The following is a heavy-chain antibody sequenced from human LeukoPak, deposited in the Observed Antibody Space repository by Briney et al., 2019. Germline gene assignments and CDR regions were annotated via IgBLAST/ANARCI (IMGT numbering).Heavy chain of an antibody. D-gene: IGHD6-13*01. J-gene: IGHJ4*02. CDR1: GGFISRSSYY. CDR3: ARDSRGIAAAGG. Sequence: SETLSLTCTVSGGFISRSSYYWGWIRQPPGKGLERIGSIYYSGDTYYNPSLKSRVTISVDTSKNQFSLKLSSVTAADTAMYYCARDSRGIAAAGGWGQGTLVTVFS. V-gene: IGHV4-39*07. CDR2: IYYSGDT.